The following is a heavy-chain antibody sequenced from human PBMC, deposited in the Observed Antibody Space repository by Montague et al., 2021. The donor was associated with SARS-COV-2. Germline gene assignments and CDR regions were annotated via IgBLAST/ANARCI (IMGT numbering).Heavy chain of an antibody. CDR1: GGSISSGSYY. J-gene: IGHJ4*02. D-gene: IGHD6-25*01. CDR3: ARRLGGSGWLDY. CDR2: IHSSGST. V-gene: IGHV4-39*01. Sequence: SETLSLICTVAGGSISSGSYYWGWIRQPPGKGLEWIGNIHSSGSTYYKSRVTISVDTSKNQFSLKVTSVTAADTAVYYCARRLGGSGWLDYWGQGTLVTVSS.